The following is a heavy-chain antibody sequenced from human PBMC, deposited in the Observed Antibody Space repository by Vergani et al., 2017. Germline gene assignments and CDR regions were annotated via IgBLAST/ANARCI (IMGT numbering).Heavy chain of an antibody. CDR2: IIPIFGTA. CDR1: GGTFSSYA. V-gene: IGHV1-69*06. J-gene: IGHJ6*03. CDR3: ARRGYSSSSFWSYYYYMDV. D-gene: IGHD6-6*01. Sequence: QVQLVQSGAEVKKPGSSVKVSCKASGGTFSSYAISWVRQAPGQGLEWMGGIIPIFGTANYAQKFQGRVTITADKSTSTAYMELSSLRSEDTAVYYCARRGYSSSSFWSYYYYMDVWGKGITVTVSS.